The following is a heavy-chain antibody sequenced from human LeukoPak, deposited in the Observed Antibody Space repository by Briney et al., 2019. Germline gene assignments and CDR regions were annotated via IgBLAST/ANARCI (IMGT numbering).Heavy chain of an antibody. CDR1: GGTFSSYA. J-gene: IGHJ4*02. V-gene: IGHV1-69*13. D-gene: IGHD3-22*01. CDR2: IIPIFGTA. Sequence: GASVKVSCKASGGTFSSYAISWVRQAPGQGLECMGGIIPIFGTANYAQKFQGRVTITADESTSTAYMELSSLRSEDTAVYYCATNYYDSSGPPYYFDYWGQGTLVTVSS. CDR3: ATNYYDSSGPPYYFDY.